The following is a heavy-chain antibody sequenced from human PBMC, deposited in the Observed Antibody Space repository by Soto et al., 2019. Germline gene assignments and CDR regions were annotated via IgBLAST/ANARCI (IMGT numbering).Heavy chain of an antibody. J-gene: IGHJ4*02. CDR3: VTDAAILVALNGVVF. Sequence: GGSLRLSCADSGFSFNTAWMNWVRQAPGVGLEWVGLIKGSRSGGTRDYAAPVKDRFTISRDDSKNILYLQMNSLRIDDTAFYYCVTDAAILVALNGVVFCGQGTLVTVYS. V-gene: IGHV3-15*07. D-gene: IGHD2-15*01. CDR2: IKGSRSGGTR. CDR1: GFSFNTAW.